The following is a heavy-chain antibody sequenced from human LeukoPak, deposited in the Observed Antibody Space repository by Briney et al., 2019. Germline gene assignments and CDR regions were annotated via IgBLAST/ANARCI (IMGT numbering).Heavy chain of an antibody. CDR1: GGSISSSSYY. V-gene: IGHV4-39*01. J-gene: IGHJ5*02. CDR2: IHYSGST. CDR3: ARHVTIFGVVIMAWFDP. Sequence: SETLSLTCTVSGGSISSSSYYWGWIRQPPGKGLEWIGSIHYSGSTYYNPSLKSRVTISVDTSKNQFSLKLSSVTAADTAVYYCARHVTIFGVVIMAWFDPWGQGTLVTVSS. D-gene: IGHD3-3*01.